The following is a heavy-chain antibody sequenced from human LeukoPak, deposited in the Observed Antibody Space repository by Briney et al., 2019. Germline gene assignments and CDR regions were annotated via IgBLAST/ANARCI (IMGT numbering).Heavy chain of an antibody. V-gene: IGHV5-51*01. CDR1: GYSFPNYW. CDR3: ATYAGSSSKYFQH. Sequence: GESLKTSCKGSGYSFPNYWIGWVRQMPGRGLEWMGIIYPGDSDTRYSPSFQGQVTISADKSISTAYLHWSSLKASDTAMYYCATYAGSSSKYFQHWGQGTLVTVSS. J-gene: IGHJ1*01. CDR2: IYPGDSDT. D-gene: IGHD3-10*01.